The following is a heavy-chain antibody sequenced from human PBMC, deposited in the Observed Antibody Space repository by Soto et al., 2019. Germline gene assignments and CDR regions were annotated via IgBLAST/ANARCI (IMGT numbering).Heavy chain of an antibody. CDR2: IIAYNGNT. Sequence: LSCKASRYALASCGISWVRQENGKGLEWMGWIIAYNGNTNYAQKLQGRVTMTTDTSTSTAYMELRSLRSDDTAVYYCARDPSPLSLITMVRGVIINWFDPWGQGTLVTVS. J-gene: IGHJ5*02. V-gene: IGHV1-18*01. CDR1: RYALASCG. D-gene: IGHD3-10*01. CDR3: ARDPSPLSLITMVRGVIINWFDP.